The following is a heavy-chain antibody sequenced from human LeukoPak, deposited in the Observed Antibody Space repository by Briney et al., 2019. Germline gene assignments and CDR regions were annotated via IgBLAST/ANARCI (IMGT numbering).Heavy chain of an antibody. V-gene: IGHV3-21*01. Sequence: GGSLRLSCAASGFTLSSYSMNWVRQAPGKGLEWVSSITSSSSYIYYADSVKGRFTISRDNAKNSLYLQMNSLRAEDTAVYYCARDLRPFDAFDIWGQGTMVTVSS. J-gene: IGHJ3*02. CDR2: ITSSSSYI. CDR1: GFTLSSYS. CDR3: ARDLRPFDAFDI.